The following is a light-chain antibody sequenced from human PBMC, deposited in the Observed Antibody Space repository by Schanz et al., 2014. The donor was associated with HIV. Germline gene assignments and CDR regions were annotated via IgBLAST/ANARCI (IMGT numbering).Light chain of an antibody. CDR3: QSYDSSLSGSRV. CDR2: GNN. J-gene: IGLJ1*01. CDR1: SSNIGAGYD. Sequence: QSVLTQPPSVSGAPGQRVTISCTGSSSNIGAGYDVHWYHHLPGTAPKLLIYGNNNRPSGVPDRFSGSNSGTSASLAITGLRTEDEGDYYCQSYDSSLSGSRVFGTGTKVTVL. V-gene: IGLV1-40*01.